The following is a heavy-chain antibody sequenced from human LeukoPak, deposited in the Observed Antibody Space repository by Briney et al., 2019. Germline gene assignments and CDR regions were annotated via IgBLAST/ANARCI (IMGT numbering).Heavy chain of an antibody. D-gene: IGHD1-1*01. CDR2: IYYSGRT. V-gene: IGHV4-61*01. Sequence: SETLSLTCTVSGGSVRRETYYWSWTRQPPGKGLEWIGNIYYSGRTNYNPSLKSRVTISLDTSKNQVSLKLSSVTAADTAVYYCATRPSGSDRFLPYFDYWGQGILVTVSS. J-gene: IGHJ4*02. CDR3: ATRPSGSDRFLPYFDY. CDR1: GGSVRRETYY.